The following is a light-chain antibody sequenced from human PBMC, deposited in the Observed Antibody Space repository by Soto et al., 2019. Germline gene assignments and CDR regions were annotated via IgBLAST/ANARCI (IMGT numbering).Light chain of an antibody. V-gene: IGKV1-39*01. CDR3: QESYTALWWT. J-gene: IGKJ4*02. CDR1: QSISNS. Sequence: DIQMTQSPSSLSASVGDRVTITCRASQSISNSLNWYQQKLGKVPKVLIYGASSLQSGVPSRFSGCGSGTDFTLTIRSMDPEDFATYYCQESYTALWWTFGGGTKVEI. CDR2: GAS.